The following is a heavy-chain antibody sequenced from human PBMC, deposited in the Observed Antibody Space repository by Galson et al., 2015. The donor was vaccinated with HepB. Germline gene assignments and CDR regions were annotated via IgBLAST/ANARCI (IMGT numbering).Heavy chain of an antibody. CDR2: NIPIFGTA. V-gene: IGHV1-69*13. CDR3: ARVGGYRMDV. D-gene: IGHD4-23*01. Sequence: SVKDSCKASGGTFSSYAISWVRQAPGQGLEWMGGNIPIFGTANYAQKFQGIVTITADESTITADMELCSLRSEDTAVYYCARVGGYRMDVWGQGTTVTVSS. CDR1: GGTFSSYA. J-gene: IGHJ6*02.